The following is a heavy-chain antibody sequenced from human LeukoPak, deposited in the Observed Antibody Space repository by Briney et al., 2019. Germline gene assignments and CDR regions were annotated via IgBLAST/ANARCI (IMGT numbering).Heavy chain of an antibody. Sequence: PGGSLRLSCAASGFTFNTYNMNWVRQAPGKGLEWVSSISSSSSYIYYADSVKGRFTISRDNAKNSLYLQMNSLRAEDTAVYYCATLRWGSGRYAGDYWGQGSLVTVSS. V-gene: IGHV3-21*01. D-gene: IGHD6-19*01. CDR2: ISSSSSYI. CDR1: GFTFNTYN. CDR3: ATLRWGSGRYAGDY. J-gene: IGHJ4*02.